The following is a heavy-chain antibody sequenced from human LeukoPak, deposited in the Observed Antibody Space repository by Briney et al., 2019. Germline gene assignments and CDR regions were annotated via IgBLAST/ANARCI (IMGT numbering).Heavy chain of an antibody. V-gene: IGHV3-15*01. CDR2: IHSKTDGGTT. CDR1: GLTLSDAW. Sequence: AGGSLRLSCAASGLTLSDAWMNWVRQAPGKGLEWVGRIHSKTDGGTTDYAAPVKGRFTISRDDSKNTLSLQMNNLRIEDTAVYYCTTIEIGSDRTAFDVWGQGAMVTVSS. D-gene: IGHD2/OR15-2a*01. J-gene: IGHJ3*01. CDR3: TTIEIGSDRTAFDV.